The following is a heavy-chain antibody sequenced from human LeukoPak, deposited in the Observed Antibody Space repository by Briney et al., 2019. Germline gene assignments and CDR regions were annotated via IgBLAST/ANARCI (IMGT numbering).Heavy chain of an antibody. V-gene: IGHV3-11*06. J-gene: IGHJ4*02. Sequence: GGSLRLSCAASGFIFSDYYMSWIRQAPGKGLEWVSYISSSGSYTNYADSVKDRFTISRDNAKNSLYLQMNSLRAEDTAVYYCARVGLLGSGSPVFDYWGQGTLVTVSS. CDR2: ISSSGSYT. D-gene: IGHD3-10*01. CDR3: ARVGLLGSGSPVFDY. CDR1: GFIFSDYY.